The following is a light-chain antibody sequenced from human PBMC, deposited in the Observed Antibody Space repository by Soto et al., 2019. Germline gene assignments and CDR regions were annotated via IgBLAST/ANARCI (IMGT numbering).Light chain of an antibody. V-gene: IGLV2-8*01. Sequence: QSVLTQPPSASGSPGQSVTISCTGPSSDVGGYNYVSWYQQHPGKAPKLLIYEVSKRPSGVPDRFSGSKSGNTASLTVSGLQAEDEADYYCSSYAGGTLVFGTGTKLTVL. CDR1: SSDVGGYNY. J-gene: IGLJ1*01. CDR3: SSYAGGTLV. CDR2: EVS.